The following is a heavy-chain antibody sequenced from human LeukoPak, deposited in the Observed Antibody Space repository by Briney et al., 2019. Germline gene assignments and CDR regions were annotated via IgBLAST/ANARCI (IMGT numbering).Heavy chain of an antibody. D-gene: IGHD6-19*01. CDR2: IYYSGST. V-gene: IGHV4-30-4*08. Sequence: SETLSLTCTVSGGSISSGDYYWSWIRQPPGKGLEWIGYIYYSGSTYYNPSLKSRVTTSVDTSKNQFSLKLSSVTAADTAVYYCARVVLDYSSGWYIDYWGQGTLVTVSS. CDR1: GGSISSGDYY. CDR3: ARVVLDYSSGWYIDY. J-gene: IGHJ4*02.